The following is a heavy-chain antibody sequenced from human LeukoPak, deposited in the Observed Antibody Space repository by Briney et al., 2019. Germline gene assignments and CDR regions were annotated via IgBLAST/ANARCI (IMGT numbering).Heavy chain of an antibody. CDR1: GVPISSSSYY. J-gene: IGHJ4*02. V-gene: IGHV4-39*02. D-gene: IGHD2-21*01. CDR3: VREYSRSVVAGSRPDL. CDR2: MYYRGTT. Sequence: SETLSLTCSVSGVPISSSSYYWGWIRQSPGRGVEWIGSMYYRGTTYENSSLNSRVTLSIDTSKNQFSLKLTSVTAADTAVYYCVREYSRSVVAGSRPDLWGQGLLVTVSS.